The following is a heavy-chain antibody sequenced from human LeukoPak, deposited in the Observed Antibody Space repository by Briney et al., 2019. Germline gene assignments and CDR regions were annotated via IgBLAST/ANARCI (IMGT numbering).Heavy chain of an antibody. CDR2: ISDRGDST. Sequence: PGGSLRLSCAASGFTFSSFVMNWVRQAPGKGLEWVSTISDRGDSTYYADSVKGRFTISRDNSKNTLYLQMNSLRAEDTAVHYCAKCYSNNWSDAFDIWGQGTMVTVSS. CDR1: GFTFSSFV. CDR3: AKCYSNNWSDAFDI. D-gene: IGHD6-13*01. V-gene: IGHV3-23*01. J-gene: IGHJ3*02.